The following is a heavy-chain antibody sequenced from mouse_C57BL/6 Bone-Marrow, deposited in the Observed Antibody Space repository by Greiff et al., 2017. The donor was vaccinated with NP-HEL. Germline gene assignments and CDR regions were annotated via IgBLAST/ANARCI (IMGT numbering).Heavy chain of an antibody. CDR3: ARGYDYFYWYFDV. CDR1: GYAFSSYW. D-gene: IGHD2-4*01. J-gene: IGHJ1*03. Sequence: QVQLQQSGAELVKPGASVKISCKASGYAFSSYWMNWVKQRPGKGLEWIGQIYPGDGDTNYNGKFKGKATLTADKSSSTAYMQLSSLTSEDSAVYFGARGYDYFYWYFDVWGTGTTVTVSS. V-gene: IGHV1-80*01. CDR2: IYPGDGDT.